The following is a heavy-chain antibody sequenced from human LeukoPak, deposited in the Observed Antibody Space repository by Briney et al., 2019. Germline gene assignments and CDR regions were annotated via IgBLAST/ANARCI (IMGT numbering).Heavy chain of an antibody. J-gene: IGHJ4*02. Sequence: GGSLRLSCAASGFTFSSSVMSWVRQAPGKGLEWVSVISGNSDYTYHADSVKGRFTISRDNSKNTLYLQTNSLRVEHTAVYYFLTSFYDLLTGGVWGQGTLVTVSS. D-gene: IGHD3-9*01. CDR2: ISGNSDYT. CDR3: LTSFYDLLTGGV. V-gene: IGHV3-23*01. CDR1: GFTFSSSV.